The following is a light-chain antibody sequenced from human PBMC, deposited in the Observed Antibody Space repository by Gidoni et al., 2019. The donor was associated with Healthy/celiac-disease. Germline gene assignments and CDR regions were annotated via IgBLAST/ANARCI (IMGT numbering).Light chain of an antibody. J-gene: IGKJ2*01. V-gene: IGKV1-6*01. CDR2: AAS. Sequence: AIQMTQSPSSLSASVGDRVTITCRASQGIRNDLGWYQQKPGKAPKLLIYAASRLQSGVPSRFRGRGSGTDFPLPLRRLQPEDFATYYCLQDYNYPYTFGQGTKLEIK. CDR3: LQDYNYPYT. CDR1: QGIRND.